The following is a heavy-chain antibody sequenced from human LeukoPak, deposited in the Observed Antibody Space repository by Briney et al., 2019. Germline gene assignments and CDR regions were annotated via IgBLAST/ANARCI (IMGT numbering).Heavy chain of an antibody. D-gene: IGHD3-22*01. J-gene: IGHJ1*01. CDR1: GFTVSSNY. CDR2: IYRGGNT. Sequence: GGSLRLSCAASGFTVSSNYMNWVRQAPGKGLEWVSVIYRGGNTYYADSVKGRFTISRDNSKNTLSLQMNSLRPEDTAMYFCAKDRDPYSSGTWDSWGQGTLVIVSS. V-gene: IGHV3-66*01. CDR3: AKDRDPYSSGTWDS.